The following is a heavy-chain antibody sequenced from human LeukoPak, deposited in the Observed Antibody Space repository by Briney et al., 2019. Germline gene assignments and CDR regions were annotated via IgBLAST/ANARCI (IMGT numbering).Heavy chain of an antibody. CDR3: ATLAVAGTGIDY. CDR1: GYSISSGYY. CDR2: IYHSGST. J-gene: IGHJ4*02. D-gene: IGHD6-13*01. Sequence: SETLSLTCTVSGYSISSGYYWGWIRQPPGKGLEWIGSIYHSGSTYYNPSLKSRVTISVDTSKNQFSLKLSSVTAADTAVYYCATLAVAGTGIDYWGQGTLVTVSS. V-gene: IGHV4-38-2*02.